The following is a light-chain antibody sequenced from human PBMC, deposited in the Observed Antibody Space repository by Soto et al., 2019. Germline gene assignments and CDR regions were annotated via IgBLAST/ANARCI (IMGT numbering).Light chain of an antibody. J-gene: IGKJ1*01. CDR3: QQYNDWPRT. Sequence: EIVMTQSPATLSASPGERATLSCRASQSVSNNLRWYQQKPGQAPRLLIYGASTRATGIPARFSGGGSGTEFTLTISILQSEDFAVYYCQQYNDWPRTFGQGTKVEIK. V-gene: IGKV3-15*01. CDR2: GAS. CDR1: QSVSNN.